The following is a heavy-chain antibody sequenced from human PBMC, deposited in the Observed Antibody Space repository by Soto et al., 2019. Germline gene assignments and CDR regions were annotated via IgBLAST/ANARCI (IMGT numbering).Heavy chain of an antibody. V-gene: IGHV1-3*01. Sequence: ASVKVSCKASGCTFTSYAMHWVRQAPGQRLEWMGWINAGNGNTKYSQKFQGRVTITRDTSASTAYMELSSLRSEDTAVYYCASTSNYGDHYYYYGMDVWGQGTTVTVSS. D-gene: IGHD4-17*01. CDR3: ASTSNYGDHYYYYGMDV. CDR2: INAGNGNT. J-gene: IGHJ6*02. CDR1: GCTFTSYA.